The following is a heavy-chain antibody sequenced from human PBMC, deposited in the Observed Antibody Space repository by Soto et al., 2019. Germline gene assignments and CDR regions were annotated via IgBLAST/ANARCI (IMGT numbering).Heavy chain of an antibody. CDR3: ARGLDSRSSVFWGTTHAPYSNMDV. J-gene: IGHJ6*01. CDR1: VWAFSDYY. D-gene: IGHD6-6*01. Sequence: QVQLQQWGAGLLKPSATLSLTCAFDVWAFSDYYCGCPRQPPGKGLEWIGEIDHLGSTMYNTSLKSPVTIEVDTSKNRFSLNLRCMTAAGTAVYYCARGLDSRSSVFWGTTHAPYSNMDVWGQGTTVTVSS. V-gene: IGHV4-34*01. CDR2: IDHLGST.